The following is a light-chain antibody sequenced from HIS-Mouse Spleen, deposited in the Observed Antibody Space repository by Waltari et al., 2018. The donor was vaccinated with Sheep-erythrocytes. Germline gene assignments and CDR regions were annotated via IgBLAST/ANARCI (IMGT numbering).Light chain of an antibody. CDR2: GNS. Sequence: QSVLTQPPSVSGAPGQRVTISCTGSSSNIGAGYDVHWYQQLPGTAPNLLIYGNSNRPSGVPDRCSGSKSGTSASLAITGLQAEDEADYYCQSYDSSLSGVVFGGGTKLTVL. CDR1: SSNIGAGYD. V-gene: IGLV1-40*01. J-gene: IGLJ2*01. CDR3: QSYDSSLSGVV.